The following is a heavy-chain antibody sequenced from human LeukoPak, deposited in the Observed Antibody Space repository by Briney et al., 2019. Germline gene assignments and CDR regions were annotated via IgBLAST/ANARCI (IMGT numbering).Heavy chain of an antibody. V-gene: IGHV5-51*01. CDR1: EYSFATYW. J-gene: IGHJ4*02. D-gene: IGHD2-15*01. Sequence: GESLKISRKGSEYSFATYWTGWVRQMPGQGLEWMGIIFPGDSGTRYSPSFQGQVTISADKSISTAYLQWSSLKASDTAIHYCASEYCSGGNCYFDYWGQGTLVTVSS. CDR2: IFPGDSGT. CDR3: ASEYCSGGNCYFDY.